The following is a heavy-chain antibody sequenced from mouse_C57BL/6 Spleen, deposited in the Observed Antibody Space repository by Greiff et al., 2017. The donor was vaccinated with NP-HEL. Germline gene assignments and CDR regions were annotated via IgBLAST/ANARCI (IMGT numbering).Heavy chain of an antibody. V-gene: IGHV1-15*01. J-gene: IGHJ4*01. CDR2: IDPETGGT. D-gene: IGHD2-1*01. Sequence: VQGVESGAELVRPGASVTLSCKASGYTFTDYEMHWVKQTPVHGLEWIGAIDPETGGTAYNQKFKGKAILTADKSSSTAYMELRSLTSEDSAVYYCTREAYGNYDAMDYWGQGTSVTVSS. CDR3: TREAYGNYDAMDY. CDR1: GYTFTDYE.